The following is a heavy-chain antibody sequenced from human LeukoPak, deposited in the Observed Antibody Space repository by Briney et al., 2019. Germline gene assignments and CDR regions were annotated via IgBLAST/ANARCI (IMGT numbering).Heavy chain of an antibody. J-gene: IGHJ2*01. CDR1: GFSFNSYA. V-gene: IGHV3-23*01. D-gene: IGHD1-26*01. CDR2: ISATGGST. CDR3: ARGARGVWWELQTSDWYFDL. Sequence: GGSLRLSCAASGFSFNSYAMSWVRQAPGKGLEWVSGISATGGSTYHADSVKGRFTFSRDNSKNTLYLQMNSLRAEDTAVYYCARGARGVWWELQTSDWYFDLWGRGTLVTVSS.